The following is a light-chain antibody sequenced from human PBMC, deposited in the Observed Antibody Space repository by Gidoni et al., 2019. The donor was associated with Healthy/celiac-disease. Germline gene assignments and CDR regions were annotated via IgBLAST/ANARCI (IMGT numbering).Light chain of an antibody. CDR3: QQNYSTPST. CDR1: QSISSY. V-gene: IGKV1-39*01. J-gene: IGKJ2*01. Sequence: DIQMTQSPSSLSASVGDRDTITCRASQSISSYLNWYQQKPGKAPKLLIYAASSLQSGVPSRFSGSGSGTDFTLTISSLQPEDFATYYCQQNYSTPSTFGQGTKLEI. CDR2: AAS.